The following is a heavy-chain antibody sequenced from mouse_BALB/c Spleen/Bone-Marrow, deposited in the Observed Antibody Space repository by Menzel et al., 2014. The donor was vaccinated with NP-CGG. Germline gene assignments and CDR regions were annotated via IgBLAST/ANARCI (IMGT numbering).Heavy chain of an antibody. D-gene: IGHD1-1*01. J-gene: IGHJ2*02. CDR3: ARGRTTVVSDY. Sequence: VQLVESGAEVVKPGASVKVSCKASGYTFTNYWMQWVKQRPGQGLEWIGEIEPSDSYTNYNQDFKGKATLTVDKSSSTAYMQLSSLTSEDSAVYYCARGRTTVVSDYWGQGTSPTVSS. CDR2: IEPSDSYT. CDR1: GYTFTNYW. V-gene: IGHV1-69*02.